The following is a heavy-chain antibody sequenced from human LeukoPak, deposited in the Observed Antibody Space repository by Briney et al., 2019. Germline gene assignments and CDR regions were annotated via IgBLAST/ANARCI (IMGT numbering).Heavy chain of an antibody. CDR3: ARLFVMGITMIVGDWYFDL. Sequence: SETLSLTCTVSGGSISSSSYYWSWIRQPPGTGLEWIGEINHSGSTNYNPSLKSRVTISVDTSKNQFSLKLSSVTAADTAVYYCARLFVMGITMIVGDWYFDLWGRGTLVTVSS. V-gene: IGHV4-39*07. CDR1: GGSISSSSYY. J-gene: IGHJ2*01. CDR2: INHSGST. D-gene: IGHD3-22*01.